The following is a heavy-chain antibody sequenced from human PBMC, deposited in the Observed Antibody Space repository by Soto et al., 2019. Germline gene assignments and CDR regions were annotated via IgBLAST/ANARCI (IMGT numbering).Heavy chain of an antibody. J-gene: IGHJ6*02. Sequence: ASVKVSCKSSGDTFTSYDMHWVRQAPGQGLEWMGIINPSGGSTSYAQKFQGRVTMTRDTSTSTVYMELSSLRSEDTAVYYCARDKLYCISTSCYYYYGMDVWGQGTTVTVS. CDR2: INPSGGST. D-gene: IGHD2-2*01. CDR3: ARDKLYCISTSCYYYYGMDV. V-gene: IGHV1-46*01. CDR1: GDTFTSYD.